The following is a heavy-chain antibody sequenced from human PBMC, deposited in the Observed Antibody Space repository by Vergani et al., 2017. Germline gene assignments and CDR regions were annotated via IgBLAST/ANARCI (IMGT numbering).Heavy chain of an antibody. Sequence: EVQLLESGGGLVQPGGSLRLSCSASGFSFNSYWMHWVRQVPGKGLLWVSRIKSDGSITAYAYSVKGRFTISRDNAQNTLYLQMNSLRVEDTGVYYCVRLPRGPWNFDLWGRGTLITVSS. CDR3: VRLPRGPWNFDL. CDR1: GFSFNSYW. V-gene: IGHV3-74*02. CDR2: IKSDGSIT. J-gene: IGHJ2*01.